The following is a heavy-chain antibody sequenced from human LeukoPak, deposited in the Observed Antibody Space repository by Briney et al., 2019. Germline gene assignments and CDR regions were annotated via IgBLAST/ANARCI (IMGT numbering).Heavy chain of an antibody. J-gene: IGHJ6*03. V-gene: IGHV3-7*01. CDR1: GFIFSSYA. Sequence: GGSLRLSCAASGFIFSSYAMSWVRQAPGKGLEWVANIKQDGSEKYYVDSVKGRFTISRDNAKNSLYLQMNSLRAEDTAVYYCARGASYYYYYYMDVWGKGTTVTVSS. CDR3: ARGASYYYYYYMDV. CDR2: IKQDGSEK.